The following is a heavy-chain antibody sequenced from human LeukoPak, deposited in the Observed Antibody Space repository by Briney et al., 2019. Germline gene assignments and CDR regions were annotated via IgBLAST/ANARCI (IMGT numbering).Heavy chain of an antibody. Sequence: RTGGSLRLSCAASGFTFSSYWIHWVRQAPGKGLVWVSRINSEGSSTSYADSVKGRFTISRDNAKNTLHLQMNSLRAEDTAVYYCARRSGIAVAGAFDYWGQGTLVTVSS. CDR2: INSEGSST. D-gene: IGHD6-19*01. J-gene: IGHJ4*02. V-gene: IGHV3-74*01. CDR1: GFTFSSYW. CDR3: ARRSGIAVAGAFDY.